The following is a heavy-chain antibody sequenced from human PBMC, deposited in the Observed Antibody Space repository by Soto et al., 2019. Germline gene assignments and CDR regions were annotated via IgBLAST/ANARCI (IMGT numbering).Heavy chain of an antibody. J-gene: IGHJ6*02. D-gene: IGHD5-18*01. CDR1: GGSISSGDYY. Sequence: QVQLQESGPGLVKPSQTLSLTCTVSGGSISSGDYYWSWIRQPPGKGLEWIGYIDYSGSTYYNPSIKRRGTISVETSKNRFSLKLSSVTAAGTAVYYCARARRTWIQRWLRGGPYYYYGLDVWGQGPTVTVSS. CDR3: ARARRTWIQRWLRGGPYYYYGLDV. V-gene: IGHV4-30-4*01. CDR2: IDYSGST.